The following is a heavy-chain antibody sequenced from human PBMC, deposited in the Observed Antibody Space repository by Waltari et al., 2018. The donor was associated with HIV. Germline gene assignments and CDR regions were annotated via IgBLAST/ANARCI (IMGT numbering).Heavy chain of an antibody. D-gene: IGHD3-22*01. V-gene: IGHV3-23*01. Sequence: EVPLLESGGTLAQPGGSLSLSCAASVATLSYSGMTWVRQAPGKGLEWVSTITVDHNTYYADSVKGRFSISRDNSRNLVSLRMNTLKVEDTGMYYCAQDAGRNGYSFFGFWGRGTLVAVSS. J-gene: IGHJ4*02. CDR1: VATLSYSG. CDR2: ITVDHNT. CDR3: AQDAGRNGYSFFGF.